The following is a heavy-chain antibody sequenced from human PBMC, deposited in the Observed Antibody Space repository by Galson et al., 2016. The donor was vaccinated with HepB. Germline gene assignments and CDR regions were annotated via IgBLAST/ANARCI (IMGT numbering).Heavy chain of an antibody. J-gene: IGHJ5*02. V-gene: IGHV1-18*01. CDR1: GYTFTSYG. D-gene: IGHD6-13*01. CDR2: ISAYTGYT. CDR3: ATSTSSWINWFAP. Sequence: SVKVSCKASGYTFTSYGISWVRQAPGQGLEWMGWISAYTGYTNYAQGLQGRVTMTTDTSTSTAYMELRSLRSDDTAVYYCATSTSSWINWFAPWGQGTLVTVSS.